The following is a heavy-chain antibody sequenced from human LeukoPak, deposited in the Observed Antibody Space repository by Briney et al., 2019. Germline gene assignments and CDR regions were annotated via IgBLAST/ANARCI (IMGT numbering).Heavy chain of an antibody. Sequence: GGSLRLSCAASGFTFNIYWMHWVRQAPGKALVWVSRINGDGSSTTYADSVKGRFTISRDNAKNTLYLQMNSLRAEDTAVYYCARPQHGDLYAFDIWGQGTVVTVSS. CDR3: ARPQHGDLYAFDI. V-gene: IGHV3-74*01. CDR2: INGDGSST. J-gene: IGHJ3*02. D-gene: IGHD4-17*01. CDR1: GFTFNIYW.